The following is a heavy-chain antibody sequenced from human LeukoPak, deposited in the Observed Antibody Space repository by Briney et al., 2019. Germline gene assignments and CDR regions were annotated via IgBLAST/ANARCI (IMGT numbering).Heavy chain of an antibody. CDR1: GGSISSYY. J-gene: IGHJ4*02. D-gene: IGHD3-10*01. CDR2: IYYSGST. V-gene: IGHV4-59*08. Sequence: SETLSLTCTVSGGSISSYYWSWIRQPPGKGLEWIGYIYYSGSTNYNPSLKSRVTISVDTSKNQFSLKLSSVTAADTAAYYCARADYYGSGSYDYWGQGTLVTVSS. CDR3: ARADYYGSGSYDY.